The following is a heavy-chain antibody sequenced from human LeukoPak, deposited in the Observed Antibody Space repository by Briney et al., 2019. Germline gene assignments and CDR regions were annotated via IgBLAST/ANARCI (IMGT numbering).Heavy chain of an antibody. V-gene: IGHV4-59*11. J-gene: IGHJ5*02. D-gene: IGHD6-13*01. CDR2: IYYSGST. CDR1: GGSISSHY. CDR3: AREGGIAAADEGWFDP. Sequence: SETLSLTCTVSGGSISSHYWSWIRQPPGKGLEWIGYIYYSGSTKYNPSLKSRVTISVDTSENQFSLKLSSVTAADTAVYYCAREGGIAAADEGWFDPWGQGTLVTVSS.